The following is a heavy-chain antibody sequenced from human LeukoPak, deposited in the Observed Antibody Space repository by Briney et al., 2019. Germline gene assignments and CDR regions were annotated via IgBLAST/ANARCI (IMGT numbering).Heavy chain of an antibody. J-gene: IGHJ4*02. D-gene: IGHD3-22*01. CDR3: ARDIPPPVLYYDSSGYSDY. Sequence: PGGSLRLSCAASGFTFSTYAMTWVRQAPGKGLEWVSAISGSGSNTYYADSVKGRFTMSRDNSKNTLYLQMNSLRAEDAAVYYCARDIPPPVLYYDSSGYSDYWGQGTLVTVSS. CDR1: GFTFSTYA. V-gene: IGHV3-23*01. CDR2: ISGSGSNT.